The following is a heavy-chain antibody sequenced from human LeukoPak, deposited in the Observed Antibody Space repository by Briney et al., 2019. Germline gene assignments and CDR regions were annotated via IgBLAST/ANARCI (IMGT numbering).Heavy chain of an antibody. CDR1: GFTFSFYT. D-gene: IGHD6-19*01. CDR3: AKIAVAVTYYYYYMDV. Sequence: GGSLRLSCAASGFTFSFYTMSWVRQAPGKGLEWVSSISTSSSYIYYADSLKGRFTISRDNAKNSLSLQMNSLRAEDTAVYYCAKIAVAVTYYYYYMDVWGKGTTVTISS. V-gene: IGHV3-21*01. CDR2: ISTSSSYI. J-gene: IGHJ6*03.